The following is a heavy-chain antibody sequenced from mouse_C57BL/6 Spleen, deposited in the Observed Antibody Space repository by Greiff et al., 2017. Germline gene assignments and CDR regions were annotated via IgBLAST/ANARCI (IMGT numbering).Heavy chain of an antibody. V-gene: IGHV1-55*01. J-gene: IGHJ2*01. CDR2: IYPGSGST. CDR3: ARRGDYYYGSSPYYFDY. CDR1: GYTFTSYW. Sequence: QVQLQQSGAELVKPGASVKMSCKASGYTFTSYWITWVKQRPGQGLEWIGDIYPGSGSTNYNEKFKSKATLTVDTSSSTAYMQLSSLTSEDSAVYYCARRGDYYYGSSPYYFDYWGQGTTLTVSS. D-gene: IGHD1-1*01.